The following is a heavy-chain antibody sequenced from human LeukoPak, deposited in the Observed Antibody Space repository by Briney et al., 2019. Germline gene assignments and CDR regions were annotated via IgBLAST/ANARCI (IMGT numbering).Heavy chain of an antibody. V-gene: IGHV3-11*04. Sequence: GGSLRLSCAASGFTFSDYYMSWIRQAPGKGLEWVSYISSSGSTIYYADSVKGRFTISRDNAKNSLYLQMNSLRAEDTAVYYCARAENTYYDFWSGSYFDYWGQGTLVTVSS. D-gene: IGHD3-3*01. CDR3: ARAENTYYDFWSGSYFDY. J-gene: IGHJ4*02. CDR2: ISSSGSTI. CDR1: GFTFSDYY.